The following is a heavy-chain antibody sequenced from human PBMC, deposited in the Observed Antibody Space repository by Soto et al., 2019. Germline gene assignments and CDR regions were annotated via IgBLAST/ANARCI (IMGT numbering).Heavy chain of an antibody. CDR1: GFTFSSYT. Sequence: QVHLVESGGGVVQPGRSLRLSCAASGFTFSSYTMHWVRQAPGRGLEWVAVISQDGGIQHYAYSVKGRFTISRDNSESTLYLQMTGLSSEDTAVYYCVTSELSFAYWGQGSLVTVSS. CDR2: ISQDGGIQ. J-gene: IGHJ4*02. CDR3: VTSELSFAY. D-gene: IGHD1-26*01. V-gene: IGHV3-30-3*01.